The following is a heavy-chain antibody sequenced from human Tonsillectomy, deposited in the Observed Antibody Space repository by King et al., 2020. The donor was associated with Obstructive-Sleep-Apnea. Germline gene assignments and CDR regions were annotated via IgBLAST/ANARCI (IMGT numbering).Heavy chain of an antibody. J-gene: IGHJ4*02. V-gene: IGHV3-30*04. CDR3: ARDRERWHKKDLIFDY. Sequence: VQLVESGGGVVQPGRSLRLSCAASVFTFRSYAMHWVRQSPGKGLEWVAVISYDGSNKYYADSVKGRFTISRDNSKNTLYLQMNSLRAEDTAVYYCARDRERWHKKDLIFDYWGQGTLVTVSS. CDR1: VFTFRSYA. CDR2: ISYDGSNK. D-gene: IGHD5-24*01.